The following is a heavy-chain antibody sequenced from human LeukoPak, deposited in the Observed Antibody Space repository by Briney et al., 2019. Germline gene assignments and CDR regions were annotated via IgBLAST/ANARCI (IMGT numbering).Heavy chain of an antibody. CDR2: VYYTGST. J-gene: IGHJ3*02. CDR1: GGSISSYY. D-gene: IGHD3-10*01. CDR3: ARNLWFGESSDAFDM. Sequence: SETLSLTCTVSGGSISSYYWSWVRQPPGKGLEWIGFVYYTGSTNYSPSLKSRVTISVDTSKNQFSLKLRSVTAADTAVYYCARNLWFGESSDAFDMWGQGTMVTVSS. V-gene: IGHV4-59*01.